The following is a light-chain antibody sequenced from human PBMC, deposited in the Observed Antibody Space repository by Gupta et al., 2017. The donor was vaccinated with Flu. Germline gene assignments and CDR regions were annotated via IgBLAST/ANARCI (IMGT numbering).Light chain of an antibody. V-gene: IGLV3-25*02. CDR2: KDS. Sequence: SYELTQPPSVSVSPGQPATITCSGDALPTQYAYWFQQKPGQAPVLVISKDSERPAGIPARFSGSSSETTATLTISGVQAEDEADYFCQSVDSSGTYGVFGGGTKVTVL. CDR3: QSVDSSGTYGV. CDR1: ALPTQY. J-gene: IGLJ3*02.